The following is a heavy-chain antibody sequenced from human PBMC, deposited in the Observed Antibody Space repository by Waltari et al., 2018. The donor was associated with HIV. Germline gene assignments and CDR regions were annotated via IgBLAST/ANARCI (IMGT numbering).Heavy chain of an antibody. CDR3: ARDKEDPELPDYYYYGMDV. V-gene: IGHV3-21*01. CDR2: ISSSSSYI. D-gene: IGHD1-7*01. CDR1: GFTFSSYS. J-gene: IGHJ6*02. Sequence: EVQLVESGGGLVKPGGSLRLSCAASGFTFSSYSMNWVRQAPGKGLEWVSSISSSSSYIYDADSVKGRFTISRDNAKNSLYLQMNSLRAEDTAVYYCARDKEDPELPDYYYYGMDVWGQGTTVTVSS.